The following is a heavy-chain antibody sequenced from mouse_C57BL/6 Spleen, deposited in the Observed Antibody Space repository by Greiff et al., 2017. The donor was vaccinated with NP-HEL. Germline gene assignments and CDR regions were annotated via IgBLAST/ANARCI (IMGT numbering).Heavy chain of an antibody. CDR3: ARRYDYEAMDY. V-gene: IGHV5-6*01. CDR1: GFTFSSYG. J-gene: IGHJ4*01. CDR2: ISSGGSYT. Sequence: EVQGVESGGDLVKPGGSLKLSCAASGFTFSSYGMSWVRQTPDKRLEWVATISSGGSYTYYPDSVKGRFTISRDNAKNTLYLQMSSLKSEDTAMYYCARRYDYEAMDYWGQGTSVTVSS. D-gene: IGHD2-4*01.